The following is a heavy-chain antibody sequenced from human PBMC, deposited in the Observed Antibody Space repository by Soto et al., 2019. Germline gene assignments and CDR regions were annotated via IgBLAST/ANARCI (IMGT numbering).Heavy chain of an antibody. V-gene: IGHV6-1*01. Sequence: SHTLSLTCAISGDSVSSNTAAWNWIRSSPSRGLEWLGRTYYRSNWRHDYAVSVKSRITVNPDTSKNHFSLQLNSVTPDDTAVYHCARGVAGSGFDLWGQGTLGTGSS. J-gene: IGHJ4*02. CDR1: GDSVSSNTAA. CDR3: ARGVAGSGFDL. CDR2: TYYRSNWRH. D-gene: IGHD6-19*01.